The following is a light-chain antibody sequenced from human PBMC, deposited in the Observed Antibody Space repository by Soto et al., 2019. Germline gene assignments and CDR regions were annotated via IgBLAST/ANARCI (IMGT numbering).Light chain of an antibody. CDR3: QQRSNWLT. J-gene: IGKJ4*01. CDR1: QSISSW. CDR2: KAS. Sequence: DIQMTQSPSTLSASVGDRVTITCRASQSISSWLAWYQQKPGKAPKLLIYKASSLESGVPSRFSGSGSGTDFTLTISSLEPEDFAVYYCQQRSNWLTFGGGTKVEIK. V-gene: IGKV1-5*03.